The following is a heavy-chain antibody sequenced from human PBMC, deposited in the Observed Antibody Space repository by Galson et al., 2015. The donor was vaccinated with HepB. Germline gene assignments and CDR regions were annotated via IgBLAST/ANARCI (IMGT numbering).Heavy chain of an antibody. V-gene: IGHV1-18*04. Sequence: SVKVSCKASGYTFTSYGISWVRQAPGQGLEWMGWISAYNGNTNYAQKLQGRVTMTTDTSTSTAYMELRSLRSDDTAVYYCARDLLEWELLSHDAFDIWGQGTMVTVSS. CDR3: ARDLLEWELLSHDAFDI. CDR1: GYTFTSYG. D-gene: IGHD1-26*01. CDR2: ISAYNGNT. J-gene: IGHJ3*02.